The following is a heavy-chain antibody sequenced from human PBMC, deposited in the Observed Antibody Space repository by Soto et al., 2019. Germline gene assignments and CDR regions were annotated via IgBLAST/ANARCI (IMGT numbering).Heavy chain of an antibody. V-gene: IGHV4-59*01. CDR1: GGSISSYY. D-gene: IGHD6-13*01. CDR3: ARGLIAAAGTFIQLYYYYYMDG. Sequence: SETLSLTCTVSGGSISSYYWSWIRQPPGKGLEWIGYIYYSGSTNYNPSLKSRVTISVDTSKNQFSLKLSSVTAADTAVYYCARGLIAAAGTFIQLYYYYYMDGWGKGTTVTVSS. J-gene: IGHJ6*03. CDR2: IYYSGST.